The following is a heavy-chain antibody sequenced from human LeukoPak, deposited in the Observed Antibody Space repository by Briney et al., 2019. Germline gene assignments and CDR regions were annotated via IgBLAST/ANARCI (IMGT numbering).Heavy chain of an antibody. CDR1: GFTFSSYA. J-gene: IGHJ4*02. Sequence: HSGGSLRLSCAASGFTFSSYAMRWVRQAPGKGLEWVSAISGSGGSTYYADSVKGRFTISRDNSKNTLYLQMNSLRAEDTAVYYCAKDRGSSWNFDYWGQGTLVTVSS. D-gene: IGHD6-13*01. CDR2: ISGSGGST. CDR3: AKDRGSSWNFDY. V-gene: IGHV3-23*01.